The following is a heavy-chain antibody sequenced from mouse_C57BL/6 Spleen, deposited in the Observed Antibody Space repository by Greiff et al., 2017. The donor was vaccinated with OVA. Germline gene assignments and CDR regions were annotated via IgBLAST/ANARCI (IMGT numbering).Heavy chain of an antibody. Sequence: QVQLQQPGAELVKPGASVKVSCRASGYTFTSYWMHWVKQRPGQGLEWIGRIHPSDSDTNYNQKFKGKATLTVDKSSSTAYMQLSSLTSEDSAVYYCAIADGSSWFAYWGQGTLVTVSA. V-gene: IGHV1-74*01. CDR1: GYTFTSYW. J-gene: IGHJ3*01. CDR2: IHPSDSDT. D-gene: IGHD1-1*01. CDR3: AIADGSSWFAY.